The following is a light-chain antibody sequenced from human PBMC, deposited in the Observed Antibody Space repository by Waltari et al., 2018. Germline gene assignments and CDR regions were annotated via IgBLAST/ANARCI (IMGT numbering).Light chain of an antibody. Sequence: LTQPPSASGTPGPRVTISCSGSTSNIGGTSVHWYQQLPGTAPKLLMYSTHQRPSGVPDRFSGSKSGTSASLAISELQSDDEGDYYCATWDDSLSVYVFGSGTTVTVL. CDR2: STH. J-gene: IGLJ6*01. CDR1: TSNIGGTS. CDR3: ATWDDSLSVYV. V-gene: IGLV1-44*01.